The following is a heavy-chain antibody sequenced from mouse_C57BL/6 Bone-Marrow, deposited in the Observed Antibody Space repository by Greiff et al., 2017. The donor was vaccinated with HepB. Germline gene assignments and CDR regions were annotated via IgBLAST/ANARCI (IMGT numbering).Heavy chain of an antibody. Sequence: VQWVESGAELVRPGASVTLSCKASGYTFTDYEMHWVKQTPVHGLEWIGAIDPETGGTAYNQKFKGKAILTADKSSSTAYMELRSLTSEDSAVYYCTRDGSFYAMDYWGQGTSVTVSS. J-gene: IGHJ4*01. CDR2: IDPETGGT. D-gene: IGHD1-1*02. CDR1: GYTFTDYE. CDR3: TRDGSFYAMDY. V-gene: IGHV1-15*01.